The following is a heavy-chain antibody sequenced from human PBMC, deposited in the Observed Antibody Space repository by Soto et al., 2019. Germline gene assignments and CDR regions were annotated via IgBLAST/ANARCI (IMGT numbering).Heavy chain of an antibody. D-gene: IGHD6-19*01. CDR3: ARARYSSGWYSYYYGMDV. Sequence: PGGSLRLSCAASGFTFSSYGMHWVRQAPGKGLEWVAVIWCDGSNKYYADSVKGRFTISRDNSKNTLYLQMNSLRAEDTAVYYCARARYSSGWYSYYYGMDVWGQGTTVTVSS. V-gene: IGHV3-33*01. J-gene: IGHJ6*02. CDR1: GFTFSSYG. CDR2: IWCDGSNK.